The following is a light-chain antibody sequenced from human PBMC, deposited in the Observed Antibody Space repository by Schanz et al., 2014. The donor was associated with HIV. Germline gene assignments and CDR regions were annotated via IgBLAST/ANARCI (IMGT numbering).Light chain of an antibody. J-gene: IGLJ1*01. CDR2: EVS. Sequence: QSALTQPASVSGSPGQSITISCTGTSSDVGSYNLVSWYQQHPGKAPKLMIFEVSKRPSGISNRFSGSKSANTASLTISGLQAEDEADYYCSSYTSSSTYVFGTGTKLTVL. V-gene: IGLV2-14*02. CDR3: SSYTSSSTYV. CDR1: SSDVGSYNL.